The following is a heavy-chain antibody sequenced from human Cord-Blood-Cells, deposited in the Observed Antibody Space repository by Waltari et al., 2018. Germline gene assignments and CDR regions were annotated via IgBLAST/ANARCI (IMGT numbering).Heavy chain of an antibody. J-gene: IGHJ3*02. CDR3: AREGLGSAFDI. D-gene: IGHD3-16*01. CDR2: IIPIFGTA. V-gene: IGHV1-69*12. Sequence: QVQLVQSGAEVKKPGSSVKVSFKASGGTFSSYATRRGRQAPGQGLEWMGGIIPIFGTANYAQKFQGRVTITADESTSTAYMELSSLRSEDTAVYYCAREGLGSAFDIWGQGTMVTVSS. CDR1: GGTFSSYA.